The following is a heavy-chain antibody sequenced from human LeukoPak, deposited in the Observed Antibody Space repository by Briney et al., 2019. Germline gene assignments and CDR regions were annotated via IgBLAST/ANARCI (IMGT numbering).Heavy chain of an antibody. J-gene: IGHJ3*02. CDR3: ARHDYGGNSDAFDI. V-gene: IGHV1-69*04. D-gene: IGHD4-23*01. CDR1: GGTFSSYA. CDR2: IIPILGIA. Sequence: ASVKVSCKASGGTFSSYAISWVRQAPGQGLEWMGRIIPILGIANYAQKFQGRVTITADKSTSTAYMELSSLRSEDTAVYYCARHDYGGNSDAFDIWGQGTMVTVSS.